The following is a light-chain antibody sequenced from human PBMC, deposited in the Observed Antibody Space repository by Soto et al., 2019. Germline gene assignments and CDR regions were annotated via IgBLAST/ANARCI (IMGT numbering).Light chain of an antibody. CDR2: DAS. V-gene: IGKV3-11*01. Sequence: EIVLTQSPVTLSLSPGERATLSCRASQSVTTFLAWYQQKPGQAPRLLIYDASNRATGIPARFSGSGSGTDFTLTISSRGPEDFAVYYCQQRTNWPLTFGGGTKVESK. CDR1: QSVTTF. J-gene: IGKJ4*01. CDR3: QQRTNWPLT.